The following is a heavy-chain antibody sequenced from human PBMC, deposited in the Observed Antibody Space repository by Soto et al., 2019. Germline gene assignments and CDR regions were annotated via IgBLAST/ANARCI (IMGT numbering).Heavy chain of an antibody. V-gene: IGHV3-23*01. CDR3: ARDLSGLSSGYSGADY. D-gene: IGHD3-22*01. CDR2: VSGNGADT. J-gene: IGHJ4*01. CDR1: WLRLVSYV. Sequence: PGGSLIVSCAASWLRLVSYVMRWARQSSRKGLEWVATVSGNGADTFYADSVKGRFTISRDNSKNKLYLQMDSLRVDDTAVYYCARDLSGLSSGYSGADYWGRGSLVTVSS.